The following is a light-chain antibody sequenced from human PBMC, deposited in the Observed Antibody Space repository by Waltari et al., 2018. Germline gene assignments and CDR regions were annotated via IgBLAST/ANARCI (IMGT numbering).Light chain of an antibody. CDR2: DVK. J-gene: IGLJ2*01. CDR1: TSDVGAYDY. V-gene: IGLV2-14*03. CDR3: SSSTTTTLI. Sequence: QSALTQPASVSGSPGQSITIPCTGTTSDVGAYDYASWYQQHPGKAPKLMIYDVKSRPSGVSARFSGSKSGNTASLTISGLQTEDEADYYCSSSTTTTLIFGGGTKLTVL.